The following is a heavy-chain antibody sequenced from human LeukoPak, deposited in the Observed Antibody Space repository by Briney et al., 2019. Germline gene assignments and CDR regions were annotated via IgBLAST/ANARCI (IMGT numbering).Heavy chain of an antibody. CDR3: AKVTLDYGPLDY. J-gene: IGHJ4*02. Sequence: GGSLRLSCAASGFTFSTFAMIWVRQPPGKGLEWVSSIFPSGGEIHYADSVRGRFTISRDNSKSTLSLQMNSLGAEDTAVYYCAKVTLDYGPLDYWGQGTLVTVSS. D-gene: IGHD4/OR15-4a*01. CDR1: GFTFSTFA. CDR2: IFPSGGEI. V-gene: IGHV3-23*01.